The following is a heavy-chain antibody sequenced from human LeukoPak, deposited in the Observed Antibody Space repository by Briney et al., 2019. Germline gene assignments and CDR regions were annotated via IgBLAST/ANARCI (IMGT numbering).Heavy chain of an antibody. Sequence: GGSLRLSCAASGFIFSSYAMSWVRQAPGKGLEWVSAISGSGGSTYHADSVKGRFTISRDNSKNTLYLQMNSLRAEDTAVYYCAKHASYDILFDPWGQGTLVTVSS. CDR2: ISGSGGST. J-gene: IGHJ5*02. D-gene: IGHD3-9*01. CDR1: GFIFSSYA. CDR3: AKHASYDILFDP. V-gene: IGHV3-23*01.